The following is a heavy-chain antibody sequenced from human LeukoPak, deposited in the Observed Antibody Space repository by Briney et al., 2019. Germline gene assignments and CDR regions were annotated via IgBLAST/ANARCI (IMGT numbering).Heavy chain of an antibody. D-gene: IGHD3-10*01. CDR1: GFTFSSYG. Sequence: PGRSLRLSCAASGFTFSSYGMHWVRQAPGKGLEWVAVIWYDGSNKYYADSVKGRFTTSRDNSKNTLYLQMNSLRAEDTAVYYCARDDHYYGSGSYFKVDYYGMDVWGQGTTVTVSS. CDR2: IWYDGSNK. CDR3: ARDDHYYGSGSYFKVDYYGMDV. V-gene: IGHV3-33*01. J-gene: IGHJ6*02.